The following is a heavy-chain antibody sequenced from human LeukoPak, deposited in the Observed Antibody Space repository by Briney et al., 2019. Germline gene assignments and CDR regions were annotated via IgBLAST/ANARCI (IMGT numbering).Heavy chain of an antibody. CDR3: ARGASVVAGNDNAFDI. CDR2: ISTSSSYI. D-gene: IGHD6-19*01. Sequence: GGSLRLSCAASGFTFGSYWMHWVRQAPGKGLEWVSSISTSSSYIYYADSVKGRFTISRDNARNSLYLQMNSLRAEDTAVYYCARGASVVAGNDNAFDIWGQGTIVTVSS. J-gene: IGHJ3*02. V-gene: IGHV3-21*01. CDR1: GFTFGSYW.